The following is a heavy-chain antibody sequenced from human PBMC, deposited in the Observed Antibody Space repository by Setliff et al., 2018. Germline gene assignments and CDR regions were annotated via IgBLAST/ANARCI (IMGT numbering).Heavy chain of an antibody. CDR1: GFRLTSFG. V-gene: IGHV1-18*01. J-gene: IGHJ4*02. D-gene: IGHD3-16*01. Sequence: ASVKVSCKTSGFRLTSFGFSWVRQAPGQGLEWMGWISPYSGETNYAQKFQDRLTVTADTSSKTTYMELRSLTSDDTAVYFCTRSRGPRVVLAADFDFWGQGTLVTVSS. CDR3: TRSRGPRVVLAADFDF. CDR2: ISPYSGET.